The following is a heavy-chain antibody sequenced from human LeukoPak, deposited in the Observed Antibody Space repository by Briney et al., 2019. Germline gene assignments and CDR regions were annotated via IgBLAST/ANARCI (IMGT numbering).Heavy chain of an antibody. CDR1: GFTFSSYG. V-gene: IGHV3-30*18. D-gene: IGHD3-22*01. J-gene: IGHJ3*02. CDR3: AKDWYYYDSSGRPSDAFDI. Sequence: PGGSLRLSCAASGFTFSSYGMHWVRQAPGKGLEWVAVISYDGSNKYYADSVKGRFTISRDNSKNTLYLQMNSLRAEDTAVYYCAKDWYYYDSSGRPSDAFDIWGQGTMVTVSS. CDR2: ISYDGSNK.